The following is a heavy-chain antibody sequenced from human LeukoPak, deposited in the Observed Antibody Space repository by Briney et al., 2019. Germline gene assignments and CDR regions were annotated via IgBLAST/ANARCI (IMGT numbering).Heavy chain of an antibody. Sequence: PGGSLRLSCAASGFTFSSYAMHWVRQAPGKGLEWVAVISYDGSNKYYADSVKGRFTISRDNSKNTLYLQVNSLRAEDTAVYYCARDLWTDYWGQGTLVTVSS. J-gene: IGHJ4*02. CDR1: GFTFSSYA. CDR2: ISYDGSNK. V-gene: IGHV3-30*04. D-gene: IGHD3/OR15-3a*01. CDR3: ARDLWTDY.